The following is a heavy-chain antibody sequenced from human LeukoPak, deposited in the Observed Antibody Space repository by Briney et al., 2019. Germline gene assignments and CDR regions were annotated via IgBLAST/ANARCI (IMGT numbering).Heavy chain of an antibody. V-gene: IGHV3-7*01. J-gene: IGHJ4*02. Sequence: GGSLRLSCAASGFTFSSYWMSWVRQAPGKGLEWVANIKQDGSEKYYVDSVKGRFTISRDNAKNSLYLQMKSLRAEDTAVYYCAREVLYGSGSYNDYWGQGTLVTVSS. CDR1: GFTFSSYW. CDR3: AREVLYGSGSYNDY. CDR2: IKQDGSEK. D-gene: IGHD3-10*01.